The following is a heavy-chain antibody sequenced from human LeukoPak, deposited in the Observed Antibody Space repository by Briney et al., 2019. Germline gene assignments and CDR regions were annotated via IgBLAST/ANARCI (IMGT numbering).Heavy chain of an antibody. CDR3: ARGGHRSGAGNIAVFDY. D-gene: IGHD6-19*01. CDR1: GGSISSYY. J-gene: IGHJ4*02. Sequence: PSETLSLTCTVSGGSISSYYWSWIRQPAGKGLEWIGRIYTSGSTNYNPSLKSRVTMSVDTSKNQFSLQLNSVTPEDTAVYYCARGGHRSGAGNIAVFDYWGQGTLVTVSS. V-gene: IGHV4-4*07. CDR2: IYTSGST.